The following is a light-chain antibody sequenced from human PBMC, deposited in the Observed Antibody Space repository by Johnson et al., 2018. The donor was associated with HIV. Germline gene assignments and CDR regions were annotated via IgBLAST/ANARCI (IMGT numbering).Light chain of an antibody. Sequence: QSVLTQPPSVSAAPGQKVNISCSGSSSNIGNNYVSWYQQLPGTAPKVLIYDNHKRPSGIPDRVSGSKSGTSATLGITGLQTGDEADYYCGTWDSSLSAYAFGTWTKVTVL. CDR2: DNH. V-gene: IGLV1-51*01. CDR3: GTWDSSLSAYA. CDR1: SSNIGNNY. J-gene: IGLJ1*01.